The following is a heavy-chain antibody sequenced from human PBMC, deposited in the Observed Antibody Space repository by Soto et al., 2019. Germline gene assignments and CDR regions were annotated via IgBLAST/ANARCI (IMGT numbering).Heavy chain of an antibody. V-gene: IGHV4-30-4*02. CDR1: GGSISSGDYY. CDR3: ARVSDGVTEASYYYYYMDV. CDR2: IYYSGST. J-gene: IGHJ6*03. D-gene: IGHD4-4*01. Sequence: PSETLSLTCTVSGGSISSGDYYWSWIRQPPGKGLEWIGYIYYSGSTYYNPSLKSRVTISVDTSKNQFSLKLSSVTAADTAVYYCARVSDGVTEASYYYYYMDVWGKGTTVTVSS.